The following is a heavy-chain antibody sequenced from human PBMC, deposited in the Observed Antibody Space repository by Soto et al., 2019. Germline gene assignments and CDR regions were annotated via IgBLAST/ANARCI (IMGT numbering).Heavy chain of an antibody. Sequence: SETLSLTCTVSGGSISSGGYYWSWIRQHPGKGLEWIGYIYYSGTTYYNPSLKSRVTISVDTSKNQFSLKLSSVTAADTAVYYCARHGLSCSGATCYGPFFDYWGQGTLVTVSS. J-gene: IGHJ4*02. CDR3: ARHGLSCSGATCYGPFFDY. CDR2: IYYSGTT. CDR1: GGSISSGGYY. V-gene: IGHV4-31*03. D-gene: IGHD2-15*01.